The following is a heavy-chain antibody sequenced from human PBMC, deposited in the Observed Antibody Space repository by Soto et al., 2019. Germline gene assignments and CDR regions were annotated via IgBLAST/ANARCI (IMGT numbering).Heavy chain of an antibody. Sequence: PSETLSLTCAVYGGSFSGYYWSWIRQPPGKGLEWIGEINHSGSTNYNPSLKSRVTISVDTSKNQFSLKLSSVTAADTAVYYCGKNLRGSSSSRYYYYMDVGGKGTTVTVSS. CDR2: INHSGST. V-gene: IGHV4-34*01. D-gene: IGHD6-13*01. CDR1: GGSFSGYY. CDR3: GKNLRGSSSSRYYYYMDV. J-gene: IGHJ6*03.